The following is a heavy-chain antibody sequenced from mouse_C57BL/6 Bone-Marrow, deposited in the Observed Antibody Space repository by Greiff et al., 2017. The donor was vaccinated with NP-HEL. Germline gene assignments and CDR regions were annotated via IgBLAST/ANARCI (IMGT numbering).Heavy chain of an antibody. CDR1: GFTFSDYG. J-gene: IGHJ4*01. CDR2: ISSGSSTI. CDR3: AREDYYGSSVYAMDY. D-gene: IGHD1-1*01. V-gene: IGHV5-17*01. Sequence: EVKLKESGGGLVKPGGSLKLSCAASGFTFSDYGMHWVRQAPEKGLEWVAYISSGSSTIYYADTVKGRFTISRDNAKNTLFLQMTSLRSEDTAMYYCAREDYYGSSVYAMDYWGQGTSVTVSS.